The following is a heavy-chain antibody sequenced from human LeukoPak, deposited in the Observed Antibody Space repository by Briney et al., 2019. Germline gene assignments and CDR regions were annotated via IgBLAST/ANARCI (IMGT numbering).Heavy chain of an antibody. CDR3: ARDGNYDFWSGYYVY. D-gene: IGHD3-3*01. CDR1: GFTFSSYW. J-gene: IGHJ4*02. CDR2: IKQDGSEK. Sequence: GGSLRLSCAASGFTFSSYWMSWVRQAPGKGLEWVANIKQDGSEKYYVDSVKGRFTISRDNAKKPLYLQMNSLRAEDTAVYYCARDGNYDFWSGYYVYWGQGTLVTVSS. V-gene: IGHV3-7*01.